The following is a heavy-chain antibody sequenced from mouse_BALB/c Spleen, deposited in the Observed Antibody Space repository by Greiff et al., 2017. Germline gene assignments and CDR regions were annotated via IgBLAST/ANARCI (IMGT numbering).Heavy chain of an antibody. J-gene: IGHJ2*01. CDR3: AREVFYYGNYYFDY. CDR1: GFTFSSYA. D-gene: IGHD2-1*01. CDR2: ISSGGST. Sequence: EVQLQESGGGLVKPGGSLKLSCAASGFTFSSYAMSWVRQTPEKRLEWVASISSGGSTYYPDSVKGRFTISRDNARNILYLQMSSLRSEDTAMYYCAREVFYYGNYYFDYWGQGTTLTVSS. V-gene: IGHV5-6-5*01.